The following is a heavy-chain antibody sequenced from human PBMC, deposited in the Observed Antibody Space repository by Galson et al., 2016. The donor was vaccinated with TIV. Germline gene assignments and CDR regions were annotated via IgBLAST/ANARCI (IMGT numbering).Heavy chain of an antibody. V-gene: IGHV3-66*02. J-gene: IGHJ6*02. CDR1: GLTVTANY. CDR2: IYSGGET. D-gene: IGHD3-22*01. Sequence: SLRLSCAASGLTVTANYMTWVRQAPGGGLEWVSTIYSGGETFYAASVKGRFTISRDASKNTLHLQMNSLRPEDTAVYYCARDRYFDASGYYYYYYGMDVWGQGTTVTVSS. CDR3: ARDRYFDASGYYYYYYGMDV.